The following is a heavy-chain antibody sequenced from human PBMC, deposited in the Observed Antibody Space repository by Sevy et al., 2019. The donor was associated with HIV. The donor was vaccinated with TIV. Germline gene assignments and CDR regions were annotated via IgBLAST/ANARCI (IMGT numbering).Heavy chain of an antibody. J-gene: IGHJ4*02. CDR1: GFIFNSYV. CDR3: ARDGGCSSTSCLLYFDY. Sequence: GGSLRLSCAASGFIFNSYVMSWVRQAPGKGLEWVSSISSSSTYKYYADSVKGRFTISRDNAKNSLSLQMNSLRAEDTAVYYCARDGGCSSTSCLLYFDYWGQGTLVTVSS. V-gene: IGHV3-21*01. CDR2: ISSSSTYK. D-gene: IGHD2-2*01.